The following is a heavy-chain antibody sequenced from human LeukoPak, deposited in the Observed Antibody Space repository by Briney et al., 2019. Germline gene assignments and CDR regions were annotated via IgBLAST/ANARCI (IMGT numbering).Heavy chain of an antibody. CDR3: AKLFTAFGVVIQEGYFDY. D-gene: IGHD3-3*01. Sequence: PGRSLRLSCAASGFTFSSYGMHWVRQAPGKGLEWVAVISYDGSNKYYADSVKGRFTISRDNSKNTLYLQMNSLRAEDTAVYYCAKLFTAFGVVIQEGYFDYWGQGTLVTVSS. J-gene: IGHJ4*02. V-gene: IGHV3-30*18. CDR2: ISYDGSNK. CDR1: GFTFSSYG.